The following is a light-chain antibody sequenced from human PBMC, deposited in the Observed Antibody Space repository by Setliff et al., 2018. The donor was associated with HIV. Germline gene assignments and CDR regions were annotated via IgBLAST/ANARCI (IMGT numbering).Light chain of an antibody. CDR1: SSDVGGYDF. CDR2: DVS. Sequence: QSALAQPASVSGSPGQSLTISCIGTSSDVGGYDFVSWYQQRPGKAPKLIIFDVSERPSGVFHRFSGSKSGNTASLTIPGLQTEDEADYFCASYRSPATYVFGIGTKVTVL. V-gene: IGLV2-14*03. CDR3: ASYRSPATYV. J-gene: IGLJ1*01.